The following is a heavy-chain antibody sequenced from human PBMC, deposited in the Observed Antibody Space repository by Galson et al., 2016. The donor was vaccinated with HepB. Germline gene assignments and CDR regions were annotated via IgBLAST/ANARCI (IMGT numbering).Heavy chain of an antibody. CDR1: GFTFRNYW. J-gene: IGHJ4*02. CDR2: LVSDGSSA. D-gene: IGHD3-10*01. Sequence: SLRLSCAASGFTFRNYWMNWVRQAPGKGLEWVSRLVSDGSSATYSDSVKGRFTSSRDNARNTFYLQMNSLRAEDTAVYYCARGDGTGYRQSPDYWGQGTLVTVSS. V-gene: IGHV3-74*01. CDR3: ARGDGTGYRQSPDY.